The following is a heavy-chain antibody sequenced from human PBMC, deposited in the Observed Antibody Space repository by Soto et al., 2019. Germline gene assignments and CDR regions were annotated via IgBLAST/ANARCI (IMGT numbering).Heavy chain of an antibody. Sequence: GASVKVSCKASGGTFSSYAISWVRQAPGQGLEWMGGIIPIFGTANYAQKFQGRVTITADESTSTAYMELSSLRSEDTAVYYCARGPYYGFWSGYFEPYYYYGMDVWGQGTTVTVSS. V-gene: IGHV1-69*13. CDR3: ARGPYYGFWSGYFEPYYYYGMDV. D-gene: IGHD3-3*01. CDR2: IIPIFGTA. CDR1: GGTFSSYA. J-gene: IGHJ6*02.